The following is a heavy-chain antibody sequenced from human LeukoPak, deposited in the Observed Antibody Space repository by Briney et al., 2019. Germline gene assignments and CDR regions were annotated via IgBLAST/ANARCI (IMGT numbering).Heavy chain of an antibody. CDR2: ITWHSGSR. Sequence: PGRSLRLSCAASGFTFDDYAMHWVRQAPGKGLEWVSGITWHSGSRGYADSVKGRFTISRDNAKNSLYLEMDSLRAEDTALYYCVAVPETDFWIGFYLDYWGQRTLVTVSS. D-gene: IGHD3-3*01. V-gene: IGHV3-9*01. CDR1: GFTFDDYA. J-gene: IGHJ4*02. CDR3: VAVPETDFWIGFYLDY.